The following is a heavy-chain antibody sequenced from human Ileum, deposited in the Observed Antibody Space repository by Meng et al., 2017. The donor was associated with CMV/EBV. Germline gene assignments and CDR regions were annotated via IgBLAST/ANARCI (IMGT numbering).Heavy chain of an antibody. CDR2: ISSSSSYI. J-gene: IGHJ4*02. CDR1: GFTFSSYS. Sequence: GESLKISCAASGFTFSSYSMNWVRQAPGKGLEWVSTISSSSSYIYYADSVKGRFTISRDNAKDSLYLQMNSLGAEDTAVYYGARDPRSHYYFDYWGQGTLVTVSS. D-gene: IGHD1-26*01. CDR3: ARDPRSHYYFDY. V-gene: IGHV3-21*01.